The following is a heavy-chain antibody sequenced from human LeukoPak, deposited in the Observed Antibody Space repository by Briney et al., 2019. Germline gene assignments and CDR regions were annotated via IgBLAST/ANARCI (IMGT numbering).Heavy chain of an antibody. V-gene: IGHV4-61*08. D-gene: IGHD6-19*01. Sequence: SETLSLTCTVSGGSISSGGYYWSWIRQHPGKGLEWIGYIYYSGSTNYNPSLKSRVTISVDTSKNQFSLKLSSVTAADTAVYYCATYSSGWYYFDYWGQGTLVTVSS. CDR3: ATYSSGWYYFDY. CDR2: IYYSGST. CDR1: GGSISSGGYY. J-gene: IGHJ4*02.